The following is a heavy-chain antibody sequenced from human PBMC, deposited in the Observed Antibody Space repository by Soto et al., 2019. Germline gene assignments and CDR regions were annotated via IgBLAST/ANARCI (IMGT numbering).Heavy chain of an antibody. J-gene: IGHJ4*02. Sequence: LRLSWGAWGFTFNGFAMHWVRRAPLKGLECVAFISDDATTQYFSHSVTGRCTISRDNSENTVSLQIDSLRPGDTAVYYCAKDLYGGSYSPYYFHHWGQVILVTVSS. D-gene: IGHD1-26*01. CDR1: GFTFNGFA. V-gene: IGHV3-30*18. CDR3: AKDLYGGSYSPYYFHH. CDR2: ISDDATTQ.